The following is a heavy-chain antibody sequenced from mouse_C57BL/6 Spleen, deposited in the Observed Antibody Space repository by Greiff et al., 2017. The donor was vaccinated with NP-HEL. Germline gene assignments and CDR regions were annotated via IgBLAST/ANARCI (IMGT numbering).Heavy chain of an antibody. V-gene: IGHV14-3*01. CDR1: GFNIKNTY. J-gene: IGHJ4*01. Sequence: VHVKQSVAELVRPGASVKLSCTASGFNIKNTYMHWVKQRPEQGLEWIGRIDPANGNTKYAPKFQGKATITADTSSNTAYLQLSSLTSEDTAIYYCARSTYDGYYDYAMDYWGQGTSVTVSS. D-gene: IGHD2-3*01. CDR3: ARSTYDGYYDYAMDY. CDR2: IDPANGNT.